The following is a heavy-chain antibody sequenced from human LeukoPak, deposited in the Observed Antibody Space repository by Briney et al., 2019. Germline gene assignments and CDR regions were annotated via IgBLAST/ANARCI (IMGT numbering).Heavy chain of an antibody. J-gene: IGHJ6*02. Sequence: ASVKVSCKASGGTCTSYAISWVRQAPGQGLEWMGGSIPSFGTANYAQKFQGRVTLTADESTSTAYTELSSLRSEDTAVYYCARDLKGSTLFGVVIPLGGYYGMDVWGQGTTVTVSS. D-gene: IGHD3-3*01. CDR2: SIPSFGTA. V-gene: IGHV1-69*01. CDR3: ARDLKGSTLFGVVIPLGGYYGMDV. CDR1: GGTCTSYA.